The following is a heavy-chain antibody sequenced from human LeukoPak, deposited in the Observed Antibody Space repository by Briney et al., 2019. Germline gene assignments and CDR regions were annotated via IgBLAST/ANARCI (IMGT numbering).Heavy chain of an antibody. V-gene: IGHV5-51*01. CDR1: GYSFTSYW. Sequence: GESLKISCKGSGYSFTSYWIGWGRQMPGKGLEWMGIIYPGDSDTRYSPSFQGQITISADKSISTAYLQWSSLKASDTAMYYCARHYRDYYDSSGLADYWGQGTLVNVAS. CDR2: IYPGDSDT. D-gene: IGHD3-22*01. CDR3: ARHYRDYYDSSGLADY. J-gene: IGHJ4*02.